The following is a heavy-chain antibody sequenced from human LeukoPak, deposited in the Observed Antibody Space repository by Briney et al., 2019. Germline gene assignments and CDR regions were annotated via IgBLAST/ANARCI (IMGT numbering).Heavy chain of an antibody. D-gene: IGHD1-1*01. Sequence: GRSLRLSCAASGFTFSSYAMHWVRQAPGKGLEWVAVISYDGSNKYYADSVKGRFTISRDNSKNTLYLQMNSLRAEDTAVYYCARDQAWNRPYYYYGMDDWGQGTTVTVSS. J-gene: IGHJ6*02. CDR2: ISYDGSNK. CDR1: GFTFSSYA. V-gene: IGHV3-30-3*01. CDR3: ARDQAWNRPYYYYGMDD.